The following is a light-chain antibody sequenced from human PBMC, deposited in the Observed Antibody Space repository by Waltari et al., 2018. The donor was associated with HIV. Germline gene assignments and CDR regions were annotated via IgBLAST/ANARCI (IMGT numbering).Light chain of an antibody. J-gene: IGLJ1*01. CDR3: TSYGGTNNYV. CDR2: EVT. Sequence: QSALTQPPSASGSPGQSVTISCTGTSSDVGGYNYVSWYQQHPGKAPKLMIYEVTKRPSGVPDRFSGSKSGNTASRTVSGLQAEDEADYYCTSYGGTNNYVFGTGTKVTVL. CDR1: SSDVGGYNY. V-gene: IGLV2-8*01.